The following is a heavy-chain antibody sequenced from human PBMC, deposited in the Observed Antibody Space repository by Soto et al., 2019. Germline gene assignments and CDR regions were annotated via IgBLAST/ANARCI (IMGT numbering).Heavy chain of an antibody. CDR1: GFTFSSYA. V-gene: IGHV3-30-3*01. CDR3: AREKYYYDSSGYGTLDY. CDR2: ISNDGSNK. J-gene: IGHJ4*02. D-gene: IGHD3-22*01. Sequence: GSLRLCCAASGFTFSSYAMHGVRQAAGKGLEWVAVISNDGSNKYYADSVKGRFTISRDNSKNTLYLQMNSLRAEDTAVYYCAREKYYYDSSGYGTLDYWGQGTLVTVSS.